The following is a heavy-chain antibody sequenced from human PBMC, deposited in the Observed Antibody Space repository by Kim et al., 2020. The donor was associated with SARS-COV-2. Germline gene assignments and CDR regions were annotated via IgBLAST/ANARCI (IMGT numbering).Heavy chain of an antibody. Sequence: SETLSLTCTVSGGSISSYYWSWIRQPPGKGLEWIGYIYYSGSTNYNPSLKSRVTISVDTSKNQFSLKLSSVTAADTAVYYCARAYDFWSGYSFRYYYYGMDVWGQGTTVTVSS. CDR2: IYYSGST. CDR1: GGSISSYY. V-gene: IGHV4-59*13. D-gene: IGHD3-3*01. J-gene: IGHJ6*02. CDR3: ARAYDFWSGYSFRYYYYGMDV.